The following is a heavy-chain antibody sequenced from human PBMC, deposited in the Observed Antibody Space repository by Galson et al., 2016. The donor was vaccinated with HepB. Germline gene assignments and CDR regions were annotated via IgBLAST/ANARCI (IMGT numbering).Heavy chain of an antibody. J-gene: IGHJ5*02. Sequence: SLRLSCAASGFTFNNSPMTWVRQAPGKGLEWMSYISSGGSTILHADPVKGRFTISRDNDKNSLFLQMSSLRDEDKAVYYCARERAYGDSEAQGSWGQGTLVTVSS. CDR2: ISSGGSTI. CDR1: GFTFNNSP. V-gene: IGHV3-48*02. D-gene: IGHD4-17*01. CDR3: ARERAYGDSEAQGS.